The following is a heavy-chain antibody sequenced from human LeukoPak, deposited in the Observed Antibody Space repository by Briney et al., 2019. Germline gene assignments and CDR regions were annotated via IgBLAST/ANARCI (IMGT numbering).Heavy chain of an antibody. CDR2: ISPYNGNT. CDR1: GYTFTSYG. D-gene: IGHD2-2*02. Sequence: ASVKVSCKASGYTFTSYGISWVRQAPGQGLEWMGWISPYNGNTNYTQKLQGRVTMTTDTSTSTAYMELRSLRSDDTAVYYCARNRRRYCSSTSCYKDDYYYYMDVWGKGTTVTISS. CDR3: ARNRRRYCSSTSCYKDDYYYYMDV. J-gene: IGHJ6*03. V-gene: IGHV1-18*01.